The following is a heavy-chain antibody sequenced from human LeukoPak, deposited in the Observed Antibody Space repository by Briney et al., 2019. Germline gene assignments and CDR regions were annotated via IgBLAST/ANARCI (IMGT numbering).Heavy chain of an antibody. CDR2: VDSSGGRT. Sequence: GGSLRLSCEASGFTFSFYAMSWVRQAPGKGLEWVSTVDSSGGRTHYADSVEGRFTISRDNSKNTLYLQMNSLRAEDTAAYYCVKDVGYCSSTTCPFDYWGQGTLVTVSS. J-gene: IGHJ4*02. CDR1: GFTFSFYA. CDR3: VKDVGYCSSTTCPFDY. V-gene: IGHV3-23*01. D-gene: IGHD2-2*01.